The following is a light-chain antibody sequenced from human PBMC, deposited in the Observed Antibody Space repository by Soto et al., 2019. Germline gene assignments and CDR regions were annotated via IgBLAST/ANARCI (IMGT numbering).Light chain of an antibody. Sequence: QSVLAQPASVSWSPGQSITISCTGTSGDVGGYYYVSLYQQLPGKAPKLMISEVSNRPSGVSNRFSGSKSGNTASLTISGLQAEDEADYYCSSYTAGGTIFGTGTKVTVL. V-gene: IGLV2-14*01. J-gene: IGLJ1*01. CDR2: EVS. CDR3: SSYTAGGTI. CDR1: SGDVGGYYY.